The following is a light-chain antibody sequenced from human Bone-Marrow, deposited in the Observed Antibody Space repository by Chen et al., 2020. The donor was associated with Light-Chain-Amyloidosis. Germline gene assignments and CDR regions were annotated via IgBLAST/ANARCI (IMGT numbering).Light chain of an antibody. Sequence: SYVLTQPSSVSVAPGQTATIACGGNNIGTTSVHWYQQTPGQAPLLGVYDDSYRPSGIPERLCGANSGNTAALTSSRVEAGDEADYYCQVWDRGSDRPVFGGGTKLTVL. CDR2: DDS. CDR1: NIGTTS. CDR3: QVWDRGSDRPV. J-gene: IGLJ3*02. V-gene: IGLV3-21*02.